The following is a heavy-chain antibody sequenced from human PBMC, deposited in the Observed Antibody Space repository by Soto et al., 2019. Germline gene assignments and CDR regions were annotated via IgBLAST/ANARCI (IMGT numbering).Heavy chain of an antibody. D-gene: IGHD2-21*02. CDR3: ATEFLAYCGGDCYRYYGMDV. CDR2: ISAYNGNT. J-gene: IGHJ6*02. CDR1: GYTFTSYG. Sequence: QVQLVQSGAEVKKPGASVKVSCKASGYTFTSYGISWVRQAPGQGLEWMGWISAYNGNTNYAQKLQGRVTMTTDTSTSTAYMELRSLRSDETAVYYCATEFLAYCGGDCYRYYGMDVWGQGTTVTVSS. V-gene: IGHV1-18*01.